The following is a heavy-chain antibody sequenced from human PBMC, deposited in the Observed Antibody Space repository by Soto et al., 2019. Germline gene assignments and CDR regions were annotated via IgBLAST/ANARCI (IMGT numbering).Heavy chain of an antibody. J-gene: IGHJ4*02. CDR3: ARHHVRGRTIAGAAEF. CDR1: GGSLSGYY. D-gene: IGHD1-26*01. V-gene: IGHV4-34*01. CDR2: INHSGNT. Sequence: SETLSLTCAVYGGSLSGYYWSWIRQPPGKALEWIGEINHSGNTNYNPSLKSRVTISVDTSKNQLFLNLSSVTAADTAMYYCARHHVRGRTIAGAAEFWGQGTLVTVSS.